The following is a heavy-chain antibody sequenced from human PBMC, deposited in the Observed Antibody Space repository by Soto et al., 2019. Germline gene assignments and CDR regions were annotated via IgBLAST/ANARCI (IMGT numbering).Heavy chain of an antibody. CDR3: ARDGNWRLDY. J-gene: IGHJ4*02. D-gene: IGHD1-1*01. CDR1: GFIFSSYA. Sequence: GGSLRLSCAASGFIFSSYAMSWVRQAPGKGLEWVSVISGTDGGTYYGDSVKGRFTISRDTSKNQFSLHLTSMTAEDTAVYYCARDGNWRLDYWGQGALVTVSS. V-gene: IGHV3-23*01. CDR2: ISGTDGGT.